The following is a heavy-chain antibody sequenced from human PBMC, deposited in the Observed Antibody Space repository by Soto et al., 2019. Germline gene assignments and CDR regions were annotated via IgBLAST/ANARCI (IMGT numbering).Heavy chain of an antibody. J-gene: IGHJ4*02. CDR2: INVGNSNT. CDR1: GYSFSDYA. D-gene: IGHD2-15*01. V-gene: IGHV1-3*01. CDR3: ARERSISGDRCYDY. Sequence: ASVKVSCKASGYSFSDYAMHWVRQAPGQRLEWMGWINVGNSNTKYSQKLQGRVTITRDTSASTAYMELGSLTSEDTAVYYCARERSISGDRCYDYWGQGTLVTVSS.